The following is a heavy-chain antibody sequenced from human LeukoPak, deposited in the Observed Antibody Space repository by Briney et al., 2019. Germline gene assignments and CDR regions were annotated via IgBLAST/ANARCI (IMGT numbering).Heavy chain of an antibody. V-gene: IGHV3-66*04. D-gene: IGHD6-13*01. J-gene: IGHJ4*02. CDR3: ARRRAASWSFDS. Sequence: GGSLRLSCAASGFTVSSKYMGWVRQAPGKGLEWVSVIYTDGRTYSADSMKGRFTLSRDNSKNTLYLQMSSLRAEDTAVYYCARRRAASWSFDSWGQGTLVTVSS. CDR1: GFTVSSKY. CDR2: IYTDGRT.